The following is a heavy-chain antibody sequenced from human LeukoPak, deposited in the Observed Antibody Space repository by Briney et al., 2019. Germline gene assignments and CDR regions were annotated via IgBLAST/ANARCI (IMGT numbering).Heavy chain of an antibody. CDR1: GYTFTSYA. CDR3: ARDVWRYQQWPVGKNWFDP. D-gene: IGHD6-19*01. CDR2: INTNTGNP. J-gene: IGHJ5*02. Sequence: VASVKVSCKASGYTFTSYAMNWVRQAPGQGLEWMGWINTNTGNPTYAQGFTGRFVFSLDTSVSTAYLQISSLKAEDTAVYYCARDVWRYQQWPVGKNWFDPWGQGTLVTVSS. V-gene: IGHV7-4-1*02.